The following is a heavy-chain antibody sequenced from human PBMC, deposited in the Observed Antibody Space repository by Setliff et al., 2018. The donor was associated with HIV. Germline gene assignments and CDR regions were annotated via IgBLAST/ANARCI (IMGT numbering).Heavy chain of an antibody. V-gene: IGHV1-2*02. D-gene: IGHD2-2*01. CDR2: FNPNTGDA. CDR3: ARIPARAAAAYCSSTNCQGGFDQ. CDR1: GYIFDVYL. J-gene: IGHJ4*02. Sequence: ASVKVSCKAFGYIFDVYLIHWVRQAPGQGLEWLGWFNPNTGDAKYAHNVQGRLTMTSDTSNSTAYMELNRLRSDDTAVYYCARIPARAAAAYCSSTNCQGGFDQWGQGTPVTVSS.